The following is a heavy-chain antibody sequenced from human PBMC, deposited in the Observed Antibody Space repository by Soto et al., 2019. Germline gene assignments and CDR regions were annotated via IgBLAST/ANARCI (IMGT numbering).Heavy chain of an antibody. D-gene: IGHD2-15*01. CDR3: ARVYCSGGSCKRYYFDY. CDR1: GGSISSGGYS. V-gene: IGHV4-30-2*01. CDR2: IYHSGST. Sequence: SETLSLTCAVSGGSISSGGYSWSWIRQPPGKGLEWIGYIYHSGSTYYNPSLKSRVTISVDRSKNQFSLKLSSVTAADTAVYYCARVYCSGGSCKRYYFDYWGQGTLVTVSS. J-gene: IGHJ4*02.